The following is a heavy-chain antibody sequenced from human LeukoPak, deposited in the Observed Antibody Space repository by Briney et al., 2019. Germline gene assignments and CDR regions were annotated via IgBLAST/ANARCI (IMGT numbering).Heavy chain of an antibody. CDR2: INHSGNT. D-gene: IGHD4-17*01. Sequence: ASETLSLTCAVYGGSFSGYYWSWIRQPPGKGLEWIGEINHSGNTNYNPSLKSRVTILVDTSKNQFSLKLNSVTAADTAVYYCASPIYGDYTENGFDIWGQGTMVTVSS. CDR1: GGSFSGYY. CDR3: ASPIYGDYTENGFDI. V-gene: IGHV4-34*01. J-gene: IGHJ3*02.